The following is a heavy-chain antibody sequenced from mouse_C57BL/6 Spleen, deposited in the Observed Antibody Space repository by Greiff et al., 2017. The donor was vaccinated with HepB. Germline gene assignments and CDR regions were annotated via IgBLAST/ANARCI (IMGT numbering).Heavy chain of an antibody. J-gene: IGHJ1*03. CDR2: IHPNSGST. V-gene: IGHV1-64*01. D-gene: IGHD1-1*01. CDR1: GYTFTSYW. Sequence: VKLQQPGAELVKPGASVKLSCKASGYTFTSYWMHWVKQRPGQGLEWIGMIHPNSGSTNYNEKFKSKATLTVDKSSSTAYMQLSSLTSEDSAVYYCARSGYGSSLWYFDVWGTGTTVTVSS. CDR3: ARSGYGSSLWYFDV.